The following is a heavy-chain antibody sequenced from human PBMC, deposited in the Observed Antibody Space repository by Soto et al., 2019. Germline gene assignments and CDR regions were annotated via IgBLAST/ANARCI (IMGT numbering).Heavy chain of an antibody. D-gene: IGHD2-8*01. V-gene: IGHV4-34*01. Sequence: PSEALSLSCAVYGGSFSGYYWSWIRQPPGKGLEWIGEINHSGSTNYNPSLKSRVTISVDTSKNQVSLKLSSVTAADTAVYYCARDGYCTNGVCYGGGGPFDYWGQGTLVTVSS. CDR2: INHSGST. J-gene: IGHJ4*02. CDR1: GGSFSGYY. CDR3: ARDGYCTNGVCYGGGGPFDY.